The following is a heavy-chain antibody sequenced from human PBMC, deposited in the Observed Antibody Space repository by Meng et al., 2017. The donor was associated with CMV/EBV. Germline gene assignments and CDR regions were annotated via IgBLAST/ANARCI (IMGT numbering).Heavy chain of an antibody. CDR2: ISAYNGNT. J-gene: IGHJ4*02. D-gene: IGHD3-9*01. CDR3: ATDILTHFDY. Sequence: QVQPVQSGGEVKKPGAAVKVSCKGSGYNFTSYGSSWVRQAPGQGLEWMGWISAYNGNTNYAQKLQGRVTMTTDTSTSTAYMELRSLRSDDTAVYYCATDILTHFDYWGQGTLVTVSS. V-gene: IGHV1-18*01. CDR1: GYNFTSYG.